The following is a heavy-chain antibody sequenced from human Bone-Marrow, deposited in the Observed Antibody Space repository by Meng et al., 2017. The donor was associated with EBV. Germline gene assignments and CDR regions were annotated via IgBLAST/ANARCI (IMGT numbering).Heavy chain of an antibody. D-gene: IGHD1-26*01. V-gene: IGHV4-61*01. CDR1: GASVSSGSYY. J-gene: IGHJ4*02. Sequence: QVPVEDAGPGLVKPSETLSLTCTVSGASVSSGSYYWNWIRQPPGKGLEWIGYIYYNGNTNYNPSLKSRVTISVDTSKNQFSLKLSSVTAADTAVYYCASTSGNLIYSDYWGQGTLVTVSS. CDR2: IYYNGNT. CDR3: ASTSGNLIYSDY.